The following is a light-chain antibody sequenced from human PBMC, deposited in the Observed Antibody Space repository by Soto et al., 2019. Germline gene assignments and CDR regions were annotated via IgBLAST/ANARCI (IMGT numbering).Light chain of an antibody. CDR2: DVS. Sequence: QSALTQPASVSGSPGQSITLSCTGTSSGIGDSNYVSWYQQHPGRAPKLVIYDVSNRPSGVSNRFSGSKSANTASLTISGLQAEDEADYYCSSFRSSSTSYVFGTGTKLTVL. CDR1: SSGIGDSNY. CDR3: SSFRSSSTSYV. J-gene: IGLJ1*01. V-gene: IGLV2-14*03.